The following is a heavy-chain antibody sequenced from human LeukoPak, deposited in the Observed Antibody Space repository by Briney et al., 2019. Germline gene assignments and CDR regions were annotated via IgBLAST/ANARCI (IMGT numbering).Heavy chain of an antibody. J-gene: IGHJ4*02. D-gene: IGHD3-22*01. Sequence: GSLRLSCAASGFTFCSYAMHWVRQAPGKGLEWVAVISYDGSNKYYADSVKGRFTISRDNSKNTLYLQMNSLRAEDTAVYYCASSPRGYYDSSGYYIFDYWGQGTLVTVSS. CDR2: ISYDGSNK. CDR1: GFTFCSYA. CDR3: ASSPRGYYDSSGYYIFDY. V-gene: IGHV3-30-3*01.